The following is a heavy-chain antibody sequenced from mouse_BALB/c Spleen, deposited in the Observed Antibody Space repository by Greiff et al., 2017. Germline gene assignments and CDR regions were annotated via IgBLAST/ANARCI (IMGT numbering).Heavy chain of an antibody. Sequence: DVKLVESGGGLVQPGGSLRLSCATSGFTFTDYYMSWVRQPPGKALEWLGFIRNKANGYTTEYSASVKGRFTISRDNSQSILYLQMNTLRAEDSATYYCARDSYDGYYAMDYWGQGTSVTVSS. CDR3: ARDSYDGYYAMDY. CDR1: GFTFTDYY. D-gene: IGHD2-3*01. V-gene: IGHV7-3*02. CDR2: IRNKANGYTT. J-gene: IGHJ4*01.